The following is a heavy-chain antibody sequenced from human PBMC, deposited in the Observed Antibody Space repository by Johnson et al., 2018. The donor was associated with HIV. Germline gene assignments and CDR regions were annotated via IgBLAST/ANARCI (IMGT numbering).Heavy chain of an antibody. CDR1: GVTVSTNY. CDR3: ATSLTGTRPFDI. D-gene: IGHD1-7*01. J-gene: IGHJ3*02. Sequence: QLQLVESGGGVVQPGRSLRLSCAASGVTVSTNYMSWVRQAPGKGLEWVAVISYDGSNKYYADSVKGRFTISRDNAKNSLYLQMNSLRAEDTAVYYCATSLTGTRPFDIWGQGTMVTVSS. CDR2: ISYDGSNK. V-gene: IGHV3-30*03.